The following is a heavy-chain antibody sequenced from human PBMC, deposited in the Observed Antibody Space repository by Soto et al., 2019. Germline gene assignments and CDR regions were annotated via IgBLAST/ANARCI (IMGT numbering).Heavy chain of an antibody. Sequence: ASVKVSCKAPGYTFTSYYMHWVRQAPGQGLEWMGIINPSGGSTSYAQKFQGRVTMTRDTSTSTVYMELSSLRSEDTAVYYCAREQYYDILTGYYVGYYYYYGMDVWGQGTTVTVSS. D-gene: IGHD3-9*01. CDR1: GYTFTSYY. V-gene: IGHV1-46*01. CDR3: AREQYYDILTGYYVGYYYYYGMDV. CDR2: INPSGGST. J-gene: IGHJ6*02.